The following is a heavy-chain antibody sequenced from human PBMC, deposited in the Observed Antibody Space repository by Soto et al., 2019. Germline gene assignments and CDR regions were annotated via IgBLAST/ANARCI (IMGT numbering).Heavy chain of an antibody. J-gene: IGHJ4*02. CDR1: GYTFTSYA. CDR3: XXXXXVVTAADY. Sequence: QVQLVQSGAEVKKPGASVKVSCKASGYTFTSYAMHWVRQAPGQRREWMGWINAGNGNTKYSQKFQGRVTITRSTXXXXXXXXXXXXXXXXXXXXXXXXXXXVVTAADYWGQGTLVTVSS. V-gene: IGHV1-3*01. CDR2: INAGNGNT. D-gene: IGHD2-21*02.